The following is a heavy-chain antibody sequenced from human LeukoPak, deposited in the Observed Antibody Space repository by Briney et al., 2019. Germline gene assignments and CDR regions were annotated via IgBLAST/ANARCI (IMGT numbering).Heavy chain of an antibody. Sequence: GGSLRLSCAASGFTVSYNYMSWVRQTPGKELEWVSSIYRGGDTYYTDSVKGRFTISRDNSDNTLYLQMNSLRAEDTALYYCAKGNFGSGTLYIGDAFDIWGQGTMVTVSS. J-gene: IGHJ3*02. CDR3: AKGNFGSGTLYIGDAFDI. CDR1: GFTVSYNY. D-gene: IGHD3-10*01. CDR2: IYRGGDT. V-gene: IGHV3-53*01.